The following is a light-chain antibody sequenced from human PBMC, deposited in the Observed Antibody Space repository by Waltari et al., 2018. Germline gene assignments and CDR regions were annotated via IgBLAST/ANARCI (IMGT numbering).Light chain of an antibody. J-gene: IGKJ2*01. CDR1: QSVSSSY. V-gene: IGKV3-20*01. CDR2: GAS. Sequence: EIVLTQSPGTLSLSPGERATLSCRASQSVSSSYLAGYQQKPGQAPRLLIYGASSRATGIPDRVSGSGSGTDFTLTISRLEPEDFAVYYCQQYGSSPMYTFGQGTKLEIK. CDR3: QQYGSSPMYT.